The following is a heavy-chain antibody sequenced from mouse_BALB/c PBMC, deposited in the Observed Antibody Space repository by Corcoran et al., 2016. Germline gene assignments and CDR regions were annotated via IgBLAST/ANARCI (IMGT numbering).Heavy chain of an antibody. V-gene: IGHV8-12*01. Sequence: QVTLKESGPGILQPSQTLSLTCSFSGFSLSTSGMGVSWIRQPSGKGLEWLAHIYWDDDKRYNPSLKSRLTISKDTSSNQVFLKITSVDTADTATYYCARRGYDYEGFAYGGQGTLVTVSA. D-gene: IGHD2-4*01. CDR2: IYWDDDK. J-gene: IGHJ3*01. CDR1: GFSLSTSGMG. CDR3: ARRGYDYEGFAY.